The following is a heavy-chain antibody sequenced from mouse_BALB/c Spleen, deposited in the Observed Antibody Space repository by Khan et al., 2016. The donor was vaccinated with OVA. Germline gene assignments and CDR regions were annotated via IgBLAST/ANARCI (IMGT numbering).Heavy chain of an antibody. D-gene: IGHD1-1*01. CDR1: GFTFSSYG. CDR3: ARFLYCCDSYFDF. J-gene: IGHJ2*01. V-gene: IGHV5-6-3*01. CDR2: INTAGDYA. Sequence: EVELVESGGGLVQPGGSLKLSCAASGFTFSSYGMSWIRQTPDKRLELVATINTAGDYAYSPDSVEGRFTFSRDNAKNTPYLQMSSLKSEDTAMYYCARFLYCCDSYFDFWGQGTTLTVSP.